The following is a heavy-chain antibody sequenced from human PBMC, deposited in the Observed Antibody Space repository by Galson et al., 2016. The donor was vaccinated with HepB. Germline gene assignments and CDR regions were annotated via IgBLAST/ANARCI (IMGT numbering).Heavy chain of an antibody. CDR1: GYTFSSYD. Sequence: VKVSCKASGYTFSSYDIFWVRQATGQGLEWMGWMSPKSGHTDYAQKFQGRVTMTSNTSIRTAYMELISLRSEDTAVYYCARGPNYFDFWGQGTLVTVSS. J-gene: IGHJ4*02. D-gene: IGHD2-8*01. V-gene: IGHV1-8*01. CDR3: ARGPNYFDF. CDR2: MSPKSGHT.